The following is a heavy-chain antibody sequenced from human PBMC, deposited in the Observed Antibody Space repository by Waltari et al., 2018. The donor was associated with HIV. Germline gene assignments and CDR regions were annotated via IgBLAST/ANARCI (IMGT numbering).Heavy chain of an antibody. V-gene: IGHV3-11*03. CDR2: IDADATTT. D-gene: IGHD1-1*01. CDR3: ATHLTGTGTFFYYIMDN. CDR1: GSYCWAFS. J-gene: IGHJ6*02. Sequence: GGARVQPGGSLCLSCQLSGSYCWAFSLSWIRLSPARGMEWLATIDADATTTHYAESVRGRSVVSRDDSKKMMFLQMDGLRVDDTAVYFCATHLTGTGTFFYYIMDNWGRGTTVTVS.